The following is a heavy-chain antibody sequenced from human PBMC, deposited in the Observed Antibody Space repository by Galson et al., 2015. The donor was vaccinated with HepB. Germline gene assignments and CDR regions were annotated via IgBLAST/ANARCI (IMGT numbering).Heavy chain of an antibody. CDR2: ISWNSYSI. Sequence: SLRLSCAAAGFPFDDYAMHWVRQAPGKGLEWVSGISWNSYSIGYGDSVKGRFTISRDNAKNSLYLQMNRLRAEDTALYFCAKAYGDGNWYFERWGHGTLVTVSS. V-gene: IGHV3-9*01. J-gene: IGHJ2*01. D-gene: IGHD4-17*01. CDR1: GFPFDDYA. CDR3: AKAYGDGNWYFER.